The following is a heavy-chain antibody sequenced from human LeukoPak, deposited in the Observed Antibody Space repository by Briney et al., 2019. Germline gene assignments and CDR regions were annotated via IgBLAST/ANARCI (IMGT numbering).Heavy chain of an antibody. V-gene: IGHV3-23*01. Sequence: PGGSLRLSCAASGFTFSSYAMSWVRQAPGKGPEWVSAISGSGGSTYYADSVKGRFTISRDNSKNTLYLQMNSLRAEDTAVYYCARGLYYYPSGSFDYWGQGTLVTVSS. CDR2: ISGSGGST. CDR1: GFTFSSYA. J-gene: IGHJ4*02. CDR3: ARGLYYYPSGSFDY. D-gene: IGHD3-10*01.